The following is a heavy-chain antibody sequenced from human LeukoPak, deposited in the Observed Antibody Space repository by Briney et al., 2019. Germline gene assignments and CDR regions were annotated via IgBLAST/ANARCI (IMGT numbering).Heavy chain of an antibody. Sequence: SETLSLTCTVSGGSISSYYWSWIRQPAGKGLEWIGRIYTSGSTNYNPSLKSRVTMSVDTSKNQFSLKLSSVTAADTAVYYCARGPSRGYPLALFDYWGQGTLVTVSS. CDR1: GGSISSYY. CDR3: ARGPSRGYPLALFDY. D-gene: IGHD3-22*01. V-gene: IGHV4-4*07. CDR2: IYTSGST. J-gene: IGHJ4*02.